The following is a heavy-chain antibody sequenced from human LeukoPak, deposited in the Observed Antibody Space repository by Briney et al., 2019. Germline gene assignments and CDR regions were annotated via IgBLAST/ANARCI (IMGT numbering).Heavy chain of an antibody. CDR1: GGSISSSSYY. Sequence: SETLSLTCTVSGGSISSSSYYWSWIRQPPGKGLEWIAYISDIGSINYNPSLKSRVTISLDTSKNQFSLKLSSVTAADTAVYYCAGHHPRNTVDFWGQGTLVTVSS. D-gene: IGHD2/OR15-2a*01. CDR2: ISDIGSI. CDR3: AGHHPRNTVDF. J-gene: IGHJ4*02. V-gene: IGHV4-61*05.